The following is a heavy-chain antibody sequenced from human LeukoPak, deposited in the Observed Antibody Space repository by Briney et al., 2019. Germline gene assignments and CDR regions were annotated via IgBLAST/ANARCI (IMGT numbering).Heavy chain of an antibody. CDR1: GFTFSSYW. CDR3: ARDTYPDSGYDNPGYSSGWNWFDP. CDR2: INSDGSST. D-gene: IGHD6-19*01. J-gene: IGHJ5*02. Sequence: GGSLRLSCAASGFTFSSYWMHWVRQAPGKGLVWVSRINSDGSSTSYADSVKGRFTISRDNAKNTLYLQMNSLRAEDTAVYYCARDTYPDSGYDNPGYSSGWNWFDPWGQGTLVTVSS. V-gene: IGHV3-74*01.